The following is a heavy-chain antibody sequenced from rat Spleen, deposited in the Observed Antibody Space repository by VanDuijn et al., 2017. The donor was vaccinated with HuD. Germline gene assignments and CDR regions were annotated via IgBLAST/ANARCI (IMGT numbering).Heavy chain of an antibody. CDR1: GFTFSDYY. J-gene: IGHJ2*01. CDR2: ISYGGSTT. D-gene: IGHD2-7*01. V-gene: IGHV5-22*01. CDR3: ARRWISDYFDY. Sequence: EVQLVESDGGLVQPGRSLKLSCAASGFTFSDYYMAWVRQAPTKGLEWVATISYGGSTTYYEDSVKGRFTISRDNAKRTLYLQMNSLRSEDTATYYCARRWISDYFDYWGQGVLVTVSS.